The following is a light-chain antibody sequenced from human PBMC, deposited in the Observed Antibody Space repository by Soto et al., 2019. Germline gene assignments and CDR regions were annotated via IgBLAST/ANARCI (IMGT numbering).Light chain of an antibody. J-gene: IGKJ4*01. Sequence: VVTTQSPATVSVSPGKRATLFSRASQGLGTNLAWYQLKPGQAPRLLIYASSTRATGVPGRFSGSGSGTEFTLTISSLQSEDFAVDYCQQYHSWLTFGGGTKVDI. CDR3: QQYHSWLT. CDR2: ASS. V-gene: IGKV3-15*01. CDR1: QGLGTN.